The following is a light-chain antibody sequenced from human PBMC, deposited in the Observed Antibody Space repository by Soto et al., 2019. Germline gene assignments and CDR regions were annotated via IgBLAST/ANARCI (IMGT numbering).Light chain of an antibody. V-gene: IGKV3-15*01. Sequence: EIVMTQSPATLSVSPGESATLSCRASQTVGTYLAWYQHRPGQAPRLLIYGASARATGIPARFSGSGTGTDLTLTIITLQSQDFSLYYSQQYAHCPQVTFGQGTKLEI. J-gene: IGKJ1*01. CDR2: GAS. CDR3: QQYAHCPQVT. CDR1: QTVGTY.